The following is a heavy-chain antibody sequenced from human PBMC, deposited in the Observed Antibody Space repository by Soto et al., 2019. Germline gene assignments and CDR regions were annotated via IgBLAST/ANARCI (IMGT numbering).Heavy chain of an antibody. CDR3: ATLLERYCSSTSCSIRDYYYYYGMDV. Sequence: EVQLVESGGGLVQPGRSLRLSCAASGFTFDDYAMHWVRQAPGKGLEWVSGISSSSSYIYYADSVKGRFTISRDNAKNSLYLQMNSLRAEDTAVYYCATLLERYCSSTSCSIRDYYYYYGMDVWGQGTTVTVSS. V-gene: IGHV3-9*01. CDR2: ISSSSSYI. J-gene: IGHJ6*02. CDR1: GFTFDDYA. D-gene: IGHD2-2*01.